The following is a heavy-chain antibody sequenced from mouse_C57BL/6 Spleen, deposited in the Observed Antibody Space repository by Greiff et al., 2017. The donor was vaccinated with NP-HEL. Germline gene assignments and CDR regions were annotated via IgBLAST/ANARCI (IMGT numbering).Heavy chain of an antibody. CDR1: GYTFTDYY. D-gene: IGHD1-1*01. V-gene: IGHV1-26*01. CDR2: INPNNGGT. Sequence: EVQLQQSGPELVKPGASVKISCKASGYTFTDYYMNWVKQSHGKSLEWIGDINPNNGGTSYNQKFKGKATLTVDKSSSTAYMELRSLTSEDSAVYYCARCTTVVEDYFDYWGQGTTLTVSS. J-gene: IGHJ2*01. CDR3: ARCTTVVEDYFDY.